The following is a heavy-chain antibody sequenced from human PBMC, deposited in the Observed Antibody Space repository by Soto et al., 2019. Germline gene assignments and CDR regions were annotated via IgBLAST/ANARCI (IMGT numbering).Heavy chain of an antibody. Sequence: PGGSLRHSCAASGFTFSSYAMHWVRQAPGKGLEWVAVISYDGSNKYYAASVKGRFTIYRDNSKNQLYLQMNSLRAEDTAVYYCARDMGGQWLVVYQLDYWGQGTLVTVSS. CDR2: ISYDGSNK. D-gene: IGHD6-19*01. V-gene: IGHV3-30-3*01. J-gene: IGHJ4*02. CDR3: ARDMGGQWLVVYQLDY. CDR1: GFTFSSYA.